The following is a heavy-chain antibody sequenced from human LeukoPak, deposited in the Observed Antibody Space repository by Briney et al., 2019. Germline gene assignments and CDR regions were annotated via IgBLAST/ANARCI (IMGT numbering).Heavy chain of an antibody. CDR2: ISPRSATI. V-gene: IGHV3-48*01. CDR3: ARVRGPTVTTWYFDL. J-gene: IGHJ2*01. CDR1: GFTFSNAW. Sequence: GGSLRLSCAASGFTFSNAWMSWVRQAPGKGLEWVSYISPRSATIYYADSVKGRFTISRDDARNSLFLQMHSLRAGDTAVYYCARVRGPTVTTWYFDLWGRGTLVTVSS. D-gene: IGHD4-17*01.